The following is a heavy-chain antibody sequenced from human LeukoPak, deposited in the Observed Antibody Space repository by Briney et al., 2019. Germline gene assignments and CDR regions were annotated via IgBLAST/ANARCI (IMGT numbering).Heavy chain of an antibody. J-gene: IGHJ4*01. CDR2: IRQDGSEK. Sequence: GGSLRLSCAASGFPFNGYWMNWVRQAPGKGPEWVASIRQDGSEKTYVDSVKGRFTISRDNTKNSLSLQLNGLRAEDTAVYYCARDGTAAGLYFDLWGQGTLVTVSS. CDR1: GFPFNGYW. D-gene: IGHD6-13*01. V-gene: IGHV3-7*01. CDR3: ARDGTAAGLYFDL.